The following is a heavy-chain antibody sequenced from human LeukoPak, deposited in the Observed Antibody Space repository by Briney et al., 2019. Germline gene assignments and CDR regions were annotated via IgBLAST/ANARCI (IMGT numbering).Heavy chain of an antibody. V-gene: IGHV3-23*01. Sequence: GGSLRLSCAASGFMFNKFAMSWVRQAPGKGLKWVSGISAGGDYTYHADSVKGRFTISRDNSKNTVYLQMNSLRAEDTAVYYCAKDCSGRNVVWGAFDFWGQGTMVTVSS. CDR1: GFMFNKFA. CDR2: ISAGGDYT. J-gene: IGHJ3*01. CDR3: AKDCSGRNVVWGAFDF. D-gene: IGHD2-2*01.